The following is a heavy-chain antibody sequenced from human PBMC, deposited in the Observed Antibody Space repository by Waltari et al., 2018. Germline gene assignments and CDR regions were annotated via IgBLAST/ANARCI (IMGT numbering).Heavy chain of an antibody. J-gene: IGHJ6*03. CDR1: GGSISSYS. D-gene: IGHD6-13*01. CDR2: IYYSGST. Sequence: QVQLQESGPGLVKPSETLSLTCTVSGGSISSYSWSWIRQPPGKGLEWIGYIYYSGSTNYNPSLKSRVTISVDTSKNQFSLKLSSVTAADTAVYYCARAPLIAAAGTAVYYYYYYMDVWGKGTTVTVSS. CDR3: ARAPLIAAAGTAVYYYYYYMDV. V-gene: IGHV4-59*01.